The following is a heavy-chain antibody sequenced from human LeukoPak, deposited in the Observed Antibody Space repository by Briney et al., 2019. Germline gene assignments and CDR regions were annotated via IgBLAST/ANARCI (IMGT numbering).Heavy chain of an antibody. J-gene: IGHJ4*02. CDR3: ARQAVAEVPLDY. V-gene: IGHV4-39*07. D-gene: IGHD6-19*01. CDR1: GGSISSSSYY. Sequence: SETLSLTCTVSGGSISSSSYYWGWIRQPPGKGLEWIGSIYYSGSTYYNPSLKSRVTISVDTSKNQFSLKLSSVTAADTAVYYCARQAVAEVPLDYWGQGTLVTVSS. CDR2: IYYSGST.